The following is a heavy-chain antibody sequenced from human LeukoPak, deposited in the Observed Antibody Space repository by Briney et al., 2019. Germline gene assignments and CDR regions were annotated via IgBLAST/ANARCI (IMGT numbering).Heavy chain of an antibody. CDR3: ARDSAAYYDILTGLDY. CDR2: INAGNGNT. D-gene: IGHD3-9*01. J-gene: IGHJ4*02. CDR1: GYTFTSYA. V-gene: IGHV1-3*01. Sequence: ASVKVSCKASGYTFTSYAMHWVRQAPGQRLEWMGWINAGNGNTKYSQKFQGRVTITRDTSASTAYMELSSLRSEDTAVYYCARDSAAYYDILTGLDYWGQGTLVTVSS.